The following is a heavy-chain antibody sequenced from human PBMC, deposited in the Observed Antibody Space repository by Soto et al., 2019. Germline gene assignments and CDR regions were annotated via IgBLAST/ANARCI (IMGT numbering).Heavy chain of an antibody. CDR2: IWYDGSNK. D-gene: IGHD5-12*01. V-gene: IGHV3-33*01. J-gene: IGHJ4*02. Sequence: QVQLVESGGGVVQPGRXXRLSCAASGFTFSSYGMHWVRQAPGKGLEWVAVIWYDGSNKYYADSVKGRFTISRDNSKNTLYLQMNSLRAEDTAVYYCARDSGSSKLVYYWGQGTLVTVSS. CDR3: ARDSGSSKLVYY. CDR1: GFTFSSYG.